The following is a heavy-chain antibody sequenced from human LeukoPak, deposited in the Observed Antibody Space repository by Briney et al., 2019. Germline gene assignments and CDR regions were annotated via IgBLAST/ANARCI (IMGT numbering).Heavy chain of an antibody. Sequence: SETLSLTCTVSGGSISSYYWSWIRQPPGKGLEWIGYIYYSGSTNYNPSLKSRVTISVDTSKNQFSLKLSSVTAADTAVYYCANTFRAVARTGFDYWGQGTLVTVSS. CDR1: GGSISSYY. CDR3: ANTFRAVARTGFDY. V-gene: IGHV4-59*12. J-gene: IGHJ4*02. D-gene: IGHD6-19*01. CDR2: IYYSGST.